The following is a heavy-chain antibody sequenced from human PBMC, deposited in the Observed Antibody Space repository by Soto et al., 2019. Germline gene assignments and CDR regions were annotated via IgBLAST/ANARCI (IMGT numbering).Heavy chain of an antibody. Sequence: QVQLVQSGAEVKKPGSSVKVSCKASGGTFSSYAISWVRQAPGQGLEWMGGIIPIFGTANYAQKFQGRVTITAHEPTSRAYIERSSLRSEDTAVYYCARESRYCSGGSCYFLPGIDYWGQGTRVTVSS. J-gene: IGHJ4*02. CDR3: ARESRYCSGGSCYFLPGIDY. V-gene: IGHV1-69*12. CDR2: IIPIFGTA. CDR1: GGTFSSYA. D-gene: IGHD2-15*01.